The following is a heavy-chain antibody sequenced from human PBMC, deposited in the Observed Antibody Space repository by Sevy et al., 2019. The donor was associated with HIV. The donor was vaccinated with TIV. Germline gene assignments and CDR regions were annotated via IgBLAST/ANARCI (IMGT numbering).Heavy chain of an antibody. CDR3: AKGGIYNDYVN. Sequence: GGSLRLSCEASGFKLINYDMTWVRQAPGEGLEWVSVISSSGTSTYYADSVKGRFTNSGDNFKDTVYLQMNSLRAEDTAVYYCAKGGIYNDYVNWGQGTLVTVSS. D-gene: IGHD3-16*01. J-gene: IGHJ4*02. CDR2: ISSSGTST. CDR1: GFKLINYD. V-gene: IGHV3-23*05.